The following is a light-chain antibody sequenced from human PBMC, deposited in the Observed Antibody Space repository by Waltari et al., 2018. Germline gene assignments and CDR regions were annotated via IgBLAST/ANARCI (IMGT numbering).Light chain of an antibody. Sequence: CRASQSISGYLNWYQQKPGKVPKVLIYATSSLQSGVPSRFSGSGSGTDFTLTISSLQPEDFATYYCQQSYRTPPLTFGGGTKVEIK. V-gene: IGKV1-39*01. J-gene: IGKJ4*01. CDR1: QSISGY. CDR2: ATS. CDR3: QQSYRTPPLT.